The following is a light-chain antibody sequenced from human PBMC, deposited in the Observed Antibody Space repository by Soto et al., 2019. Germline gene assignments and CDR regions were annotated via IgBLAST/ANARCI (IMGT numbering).Light chain of an antibody. CDR1: QSVAGN. V-gene: IGKV3-15*01. Sequence: EIVMNLSPAALSVSQKETATLSCRASQSVAGNLAWYQQKPGQAPRLLIYGASTRATGIPAMFSGSGSGTEFTLTISRLEPEDFAVYYCQQYGSSGTFGQGTKV. J-gene: IGKJ1*01. CDR3: QQYGSSGT. CDR2: GAS.